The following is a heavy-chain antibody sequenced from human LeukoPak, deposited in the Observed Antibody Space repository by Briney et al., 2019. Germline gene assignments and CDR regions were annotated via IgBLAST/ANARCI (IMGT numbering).Heavy chain of an antibody. CDR2: IIPIFGTG. D-gene: IGHD1-26*01. Sequence: ASVKVSCKASGGTFSNYAINWVRQAPGQGLEWMGGIIPIFGTGKYAQKFQGRVTITADESTSTAYMELSSLRSEDTAVYYCARGSSSGSYRWGQGTMVTVSS. CDR1: GGTFSNYA. CDR3: ARGSSSGSYR. J-gene: IGHJ3*01. V-gene: IGHV1-69*13.